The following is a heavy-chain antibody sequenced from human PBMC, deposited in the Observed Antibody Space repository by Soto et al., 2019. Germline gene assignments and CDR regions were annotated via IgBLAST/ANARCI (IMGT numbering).Heavy chain of an antibody. D-gene: IGHD3-10*01. CDR1: GFPFSSYV. CDR2: ISGGGGST. J-gene: IGHJ6*02. CDR3: AKAGTLVRGINPYSYGLDV. Sequence: DVQLLESGGGLVQPGGSLRLSCAVSGFPFSSYVMTWVRQAPGKGLEWVSVISGGGGSTNYAESVKGRFTISRDNSENTLYLQMNSLRAEDTAVYYCAKAGTLVRGINPYSYGLDVWGQGTTVTVSS. V-gene: IGHV3-23*01.